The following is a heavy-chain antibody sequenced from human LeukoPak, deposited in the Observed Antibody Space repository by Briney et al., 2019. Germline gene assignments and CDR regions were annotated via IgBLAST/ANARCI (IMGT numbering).Heavy chain of an antibody. D-gene: IGHD4-17*01. CDR1: SGSLTSYY. J-gene: IGHJ4*02. V-gene: IGHV4-59*07. CDR3: ARVSAYGDYAGTLDY. CDR2: MYYIVST. Sequence: ADTVSLTHTVSSGSLTSYYWRWIRLPPGKRLGWIGYMYYIVSTNYNPSLKSRLSISVDTSKNQFSLRLRSVTASDTAVYYCARVSAYGDYAGTLDYWGQGTLVTASS.